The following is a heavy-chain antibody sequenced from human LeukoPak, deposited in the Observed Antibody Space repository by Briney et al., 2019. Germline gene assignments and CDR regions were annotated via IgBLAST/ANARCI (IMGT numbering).Heavy chain of an antibody. D-gene: IGHD6-19*01. CDR1: GYTFTGYH. Sequence: ASVKVSCKASGYTFTGYHVHWMRQAPGQGLEWKGWINPDSGGTNYAQNFQGRVTLTRDTSSSTAYMELSGLRSDDTALYYCARDVPGYSSYFDSWGQGTLVTVSS. J-gene: IGHJ4*02. V-gene: IGHV1-2*02. CDR2: INPDSGGT. CDR3: ARDVPGYSSYFDS.